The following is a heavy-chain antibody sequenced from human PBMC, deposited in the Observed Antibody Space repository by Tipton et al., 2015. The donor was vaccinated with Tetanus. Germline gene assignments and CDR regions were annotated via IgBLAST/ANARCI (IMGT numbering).Heavy chain of an antibody. Sequence: TLSLTCTVSGGSISNYYWNWIRQSPGKRLEWIGNIYYSGDTAYNPSLQSRATIYLDTAKKHFSLRLSSVTAADTAVYSCAGGLVRWYEPWGRGTLVTVSS. CDR2: IYYSGDT. J-gene: IGHJ5*02. V-gene: IGHV4-59*01. D-gene: IGHD3-10*01. CDR3: AGGLVRWYEP. CDR1: GGSISNYY.